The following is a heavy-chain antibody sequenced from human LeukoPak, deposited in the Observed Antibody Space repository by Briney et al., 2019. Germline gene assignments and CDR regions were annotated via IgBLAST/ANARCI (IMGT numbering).Heavy chain of an antibody. V-gene: IGHV3-7*01. CDR1: GFTFSGYW. Sequence: GGSLRLSCAASGFTFSGYWMTWVRQAPGKGLEWVANIKHDGSEKYYADSVKGRFTISRDNSKNTLYLQMNSLRAEDTAVYYCAKDQGSGYSRHFDYWGQGTLVTVSS. J-gene: IGHJ4*02. CDR2: IKHDGSEK. D-gene: IGHD3-22*01. CDR3: AKDQGSGYSRHFDY.